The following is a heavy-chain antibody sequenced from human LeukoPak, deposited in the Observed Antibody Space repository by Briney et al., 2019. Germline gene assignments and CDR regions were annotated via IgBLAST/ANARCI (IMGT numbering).Heavy chain of an antibody. CDR1: GGSISSYY. CDR2: IYYSGST. D-gene: IGHD5-24*01. J-gene: IGHJ4*02. CDR3: ARRVERATISRDYFDY. Sequence: SETLSLTCTVSGGSISSYYWSWIRQPPGRGLEWIGYIYYSGSTNYNLSLKSRVTISVDTSTNQFSLELSSVTAADTAVYYCARRVERATISRDYFDYWGQGTLVTVSS. V-gene: IGHV4-59*08.